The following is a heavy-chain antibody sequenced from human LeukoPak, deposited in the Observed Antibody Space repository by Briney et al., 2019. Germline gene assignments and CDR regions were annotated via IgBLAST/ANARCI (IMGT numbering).Heavy chain of an antibody. D-gene: IGHD2-15*01. V-gene: IGHV3-64*01. CDR3: ARPASGGDAFDI. CDR2: ISNNGGST. Sequence: AGGSLRLSCSASGFTFSTYAMHWVRQAPGKGLEYVSAISNNGGSTYYANSVKGRFTISRDDSKNTLYLQMGSLRAEDMAVYYCARPASGGDAFDIWGQGTMVTVSS. J-gene: IGHJ3*02. CDR1: GFTFSTYA.